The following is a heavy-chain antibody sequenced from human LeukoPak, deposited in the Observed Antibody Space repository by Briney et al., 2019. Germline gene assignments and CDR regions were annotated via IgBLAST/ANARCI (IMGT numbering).Heavy chain of an antibody. Sequence: SETLSLTCTVSGGSISSGDYYWSWIRQPPGKGLEGIGYIYYSGSTYYNPSLKSRFTISVDTSKNQFSLKLSSVTAADTAVYYCARGICSGGSCYPDYWGQGTLVTVSS. V-gene: IGHV4-30-4*08. D-gene: IGHD2-15*01. J-gene: IGHJ4*02. CDR3: ARGICSGGSCYPDY. CDR2: IYYSGST. CDR1: GGSISSGDYY.